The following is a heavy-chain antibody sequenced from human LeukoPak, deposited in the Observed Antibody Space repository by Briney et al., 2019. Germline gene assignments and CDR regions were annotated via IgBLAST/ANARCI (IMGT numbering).Heavy chain of an antibody. CDR3: ARDPYSGGYGDYYYYYMDV. CDR1: GFTFSSYN. V-gene: IGHV3-21*01. J-gene: IGHJ6*03. Sequence: GGSLRLSCAASGFTFSSYNMNWVRQAPGKGLEWVSSITSSSSYIYYADLVKGRFTISRDNAKNSLYLQINSLRAEDTAVYYCARDPYSGGYGDYYYYYMDVWGKGTTVTISS. CDR2: ITSSSSYI. D-gene: IGHD1-26*01.